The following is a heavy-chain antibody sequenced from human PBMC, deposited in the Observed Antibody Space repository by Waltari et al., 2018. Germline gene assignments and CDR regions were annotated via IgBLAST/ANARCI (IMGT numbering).Heavy chain of an antibody. J-gene: IGHJ4*02. CDR2: ISGSGGST. D-gene: IGHD3-22*01. CDR1: GFTFSSYA. Sequence: EVQLVESGGGLVQPGGSLRLSCAASGFTFSSYAMSWVRQAPGKGLEWVSAISGSGGSTYYADSVKGRLTSSRDNSKNTLYLQMNSLRAEDTAVYYCAKDWGGNYYDSSGYLDYWGQGTLVTVSS. V-gene: IGHV3-23*04. CDR3: AKDWGGNYYDSSGYLDY.